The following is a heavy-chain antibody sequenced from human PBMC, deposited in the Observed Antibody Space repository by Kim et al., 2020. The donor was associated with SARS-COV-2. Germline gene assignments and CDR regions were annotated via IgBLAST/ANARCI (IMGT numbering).Heavy chain of an antibody. CDR2: ISYDGSNK. J-gene: IGHJ4*02. Sequence: GGSLRLSCAASGFTFSSYAMHWVRQAPGKGLEWVAVISYDGSNKYYADSVKGRFTISRDNSKNTLYLQMNSLRAEDTAVYYCARDLPRVSIAAAADHFDYWGQGTLVTVSS. V-gene: IGHV3-30*04. CDR3: ARDLPRVSIAAAADHFDY. CDR1: GFTFSSYA. D-gene: IGHD6-13*01.